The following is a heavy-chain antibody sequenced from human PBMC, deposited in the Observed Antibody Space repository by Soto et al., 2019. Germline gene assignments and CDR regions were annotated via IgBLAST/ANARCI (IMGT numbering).Heavy chain of an antibody. CDR2: IWYDGSRT. D-gene: IGHD1-26*01. CDR3: ARQWGEGYKVPYLDQ. Sequence: QVQLVESGGGVVQPGRSLRLSCAASGFSFRSYGMHWVRQAPGKGLEWVAVIWYDGSRTSYAESVKGRFTVSRDKSRKMLWLQMDSLRAEDTAVYFCARQWGEGYKVPYLDQWGQGTRVTVSS. J-gene: IGHJ4*02. CDR1: GFSFRSYG. V-gene: IGHV3-33*01.